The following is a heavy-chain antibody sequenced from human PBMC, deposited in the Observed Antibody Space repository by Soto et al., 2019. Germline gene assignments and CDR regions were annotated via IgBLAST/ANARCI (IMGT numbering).Heavy chain of an antibody. V-gene: IGHV4-61*01. Sequence: SETLSLTCTLSSGPVSSGSYPCTWSKQSPGTGLEWSGFANISGSTKYNPTLKSRVTISVDTSKNQFALKLTTVTAADTALYFCARLQFDDFWSGSDPMDVWGQGTTVTVSS. CDR1: SGPVSSGSYP. D-gene: IGHD3-3*01. J-gene: IGHJ6*01. CDR3: ARLQFDDFWSGSDPMDV. CDR2: ANISGST.